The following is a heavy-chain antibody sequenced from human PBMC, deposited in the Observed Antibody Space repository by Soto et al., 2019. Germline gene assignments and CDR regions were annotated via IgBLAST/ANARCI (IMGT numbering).Heavy chain of an antibody. Sequence: GESLKISCKGSGYSFTSYWISWVRQMPGKGLEWMGRIDSSDSYTNYSPSFQGHVTISADKSISTAYLQWSSLKASDTAMYYCARQGGRGTTRGYYYYYGMDVWGQGTTVTVSS. J-gene: IGHJ6*02. V-gene: IGHV5-10-1*01. D-gene: IGHD3-16*01. CDR1: GYSFTSYW. CDR3: ARQGGRGTTRGYYYYYGMDV. CDR2: IDSSDSYT.